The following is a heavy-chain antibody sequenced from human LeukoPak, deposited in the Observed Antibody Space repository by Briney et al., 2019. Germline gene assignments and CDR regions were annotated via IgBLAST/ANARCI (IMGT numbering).Heavy chain of an antibody. CDR2: ISHSGST. V-gene: IGHV4-34*01. J-gene: IGHJ2*01. CDR3: ARVAKCSSTCRGKYWYFDL. Sequence: SETLSLTCAVYGGSFSGYIWGWIRQPPGQGLEWIAEISHSGSTTYSPSLKSRVTISLDTAKNQFSLQLSSVTAADTAVYYCARVAKCSSTCRGKYWYFDLWGRGTLVTVSS. CDR1: GGSFSGYI. D-gene: IGHD2-2*01.